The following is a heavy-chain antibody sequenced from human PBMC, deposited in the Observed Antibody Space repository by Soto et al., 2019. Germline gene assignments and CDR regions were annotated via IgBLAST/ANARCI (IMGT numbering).Heavy chain of an antibody. CDR3: ARALYYDSSGLGY. D-gene: IGHD3-22*01. CDR1: GVSISSGGYY. Sequence: PSETLSLTCTVSGVSISSGGYYWSWIRQHPGKGLEWIGYIYYSGSTYYNPSLKSRVTISVDTSKNQFSLKLSSVTAADTAVYYSARALYYDSSGLGYWGQGTLVTVSS. CDR2: IYYSGST. V-gene: IGHV4-31*03. J-gene: IGHJ4*02.